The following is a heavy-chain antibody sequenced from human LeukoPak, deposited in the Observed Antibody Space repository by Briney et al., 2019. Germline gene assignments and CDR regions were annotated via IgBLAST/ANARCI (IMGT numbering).Heavy chain of an antibody. J-gene: IGHJ4*02. V-gene: IGHV4-59*12. Sequence: PSETLSLTCTVSGGSISSYYWSWIRQPPGKGLEWIGYIYYSGSTNYNPSLKSRVTISVDTSKNQFSLKLSSVTAADTAVYYCARGWRDGYNVYYFDYWGQGTLVTVSS. D-gene: IGHD5-24*01. CDR1: GGSISSYY. CDR2: IYYSGST. CDR3: ARGWRDGYNVYYFDY.